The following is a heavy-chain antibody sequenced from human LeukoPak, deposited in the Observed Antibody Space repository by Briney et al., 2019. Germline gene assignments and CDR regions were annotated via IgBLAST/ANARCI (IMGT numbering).Heavy chain of an antibody. J-gene: IGHJ4*02. Sequence: PSETLSLTCTVSGGSISSGGYYWSWVRQAPGKGLKWVSTISTGGGNTYYADSVQGRFTVSRDDSKNTLYLQMNSLRAEDTAVYYCAKDGGLWIPAHWGDSWGRGTLVTVSS. D-gene: IGHD5-18*01. CDR2: ISTGGGNT. CDR1: GGSISSGGYY. CDR3: AKDGGLWIPAHWGDS. V-gene: IGHV3-23*01.